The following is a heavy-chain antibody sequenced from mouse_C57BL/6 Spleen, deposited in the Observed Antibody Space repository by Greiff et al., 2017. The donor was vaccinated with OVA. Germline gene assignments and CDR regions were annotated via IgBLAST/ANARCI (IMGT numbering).Heavy chain of an antibody. D-gene: IGHD1-1*01. Sequence: EVKLVESGGGLVKPGGSLKLSCAASGFTFSSYAMSWVRQTPEKRLEWVATISDGGSYTYSPDNVKGRFTISRDNAKNNLYLQMRHLKSEDTAMYYCARESSACAYWGQGTLVTVSA. V-gene: IGHV5-4*01. CDR3: ARESSACAY. J-gene: IGHJ3*01. CDR2: ISDGGSYT. CDR1: GFTFSSYA.